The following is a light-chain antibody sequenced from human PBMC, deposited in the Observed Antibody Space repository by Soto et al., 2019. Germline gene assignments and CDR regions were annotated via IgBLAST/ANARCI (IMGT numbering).Light chain of an antibody. CDR1: QSISSW. CDR2: DAS. V-gene: IGKV1-5*01. Sequence: TQSPSTLSASVGDRVTITCRAXQSISSWLAWYQQKPGKAPKLLIYDASSLESGVPSRFSGSGSGTEFTLTISSLQPDDFATYYCQQYNSYSLTFGGGTKVEIK. J-gene: IGKJ4*01. CDR3: QQYNSYSLT.